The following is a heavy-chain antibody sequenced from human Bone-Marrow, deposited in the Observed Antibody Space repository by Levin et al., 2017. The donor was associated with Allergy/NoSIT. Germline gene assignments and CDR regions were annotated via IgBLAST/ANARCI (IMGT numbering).Heavy chain of an antibody. CDR2: INHSGST. CDR3: ARGGFWSGYYTLSRWFDP. V-gene: IGHV4-34*01. J-gene: IGHJ5*02. D-gene: IGHD3-3*01. CDR1: GGSFSGYY. Sequence: SQTLSLTCAVYGGSFSGYYWSWIRPPPGKGLEWIGEINHSGSTNYNPSLKSRVTISVDTSKNQFSLKLSSVTAADTAVYYCARGGFWSGYYTLSRWFDPWGQGTLVTVSS.